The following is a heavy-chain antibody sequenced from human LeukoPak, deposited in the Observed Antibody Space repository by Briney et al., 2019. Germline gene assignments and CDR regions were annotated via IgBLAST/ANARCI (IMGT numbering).Heavy chain of an antibody. V-gene: IGHV4-59*08. CDR3: ARLSIVGATLDY. CDR2: IYYSGST. D-gene: IGHD1-26*01. Sequence: SETLSLTCSVSGGSISSYYWSWIRQPPGKGLEWIGYIYYSGSTNYNPSLKSRVTISVDTSKNQFSLKLSSVTAADTAVYYCARLSIVGATLDYWGQGTLVTVSS. J-gene: IGHJ4*02. CDR1: GGSISSYY.